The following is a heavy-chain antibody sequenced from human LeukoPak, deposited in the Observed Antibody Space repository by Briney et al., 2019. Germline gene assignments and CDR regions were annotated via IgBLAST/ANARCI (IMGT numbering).Heavy chain of an antibody. D-gene: IGHD3-10*01. CDR3: ARARYGSGSNYYYGMDV. V-gene: IGHV4-61*02. CDR1: GGSISSGSYY. CDR2: IYTSGST. J-gene: IGHJ6*02. Sequence: SETLSLTCTVSGGSISSGSYYWSWIRQPAGKGLEWIGRIYTSGSTNYNPSLKSRVTISVDTSKNQFSLKLSSVTAADTAVYYCARARYGSGSNYYYGMDVWGQGTTVTVSS.